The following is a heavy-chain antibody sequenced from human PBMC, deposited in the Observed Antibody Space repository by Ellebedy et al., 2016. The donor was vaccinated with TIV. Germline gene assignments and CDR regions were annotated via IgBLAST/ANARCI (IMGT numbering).Heavy chain of an antibody. CDR1: GGSFSGYY. V-gene: IGHV4-34*01. J-gene: IGHJ5*02. Sequence: MPSETLSLTCAVYGGSFSGYYWSRIRQPPGKGLEWIGEINHSGSTNYNPSLKSRVTISVDTSKNQFSLKLSSVTAADTAVYYCARSKQLVRTCWFDPWGQGTLVTVSS. D-gene: IGHD6-6*01. CDR3: ARSKQLVRTCWFDP. CDR2: INHSGST.